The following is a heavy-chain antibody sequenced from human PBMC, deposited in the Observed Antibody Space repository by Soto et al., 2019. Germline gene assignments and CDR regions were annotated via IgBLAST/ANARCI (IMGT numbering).Heavy chain of an antibody. CDR3: ARDTAGVGATLNFDY. CDR2: IWYDGSNK. CDR1: GFTFSSYG. Sequence: GGSLRLSCAASGFTFSSYGMHWVRQAPGKGLEWVAVIWYDGSNKYYADSVKGRFTISRDNSKNTLYLQMNSLRAEDTAVYYCARDTAGVGATLNFDYWGQGTLVTVPQ. J-gene: IGHJ4*02. V-gene: IGHV3-33*01. D-gene: IGHD1-26*01.